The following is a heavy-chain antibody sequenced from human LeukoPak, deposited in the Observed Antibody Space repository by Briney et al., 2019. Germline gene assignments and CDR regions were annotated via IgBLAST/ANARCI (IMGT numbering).Heavy chain of an antibody. D-gene: IGHD5-24*01. Sequence: SETLSLTCTVSGGSISSYYWSWIRQPPGKGPEWIGYIYYSGSTNYNPSLKSRVTISVDTSKNQFSLKLSSVTAADTAVYYCARSGRWLQLEGFDYWGQGTLVTVSS. CDR2: IYYSGST. CDR1: GGSISSYY. V-gene: IGHV4-59*01. CDR3: ARSGRWLQLEGFDY. J-gene: IGHJ4*02.